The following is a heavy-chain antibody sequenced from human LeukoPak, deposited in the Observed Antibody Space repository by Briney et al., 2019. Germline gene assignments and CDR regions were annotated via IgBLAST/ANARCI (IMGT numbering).Heavy chain of an antibody. Sequence: PGGSLRLSCAASGFTFSGYGMHWVRQAPGKGLEWVAVIYYDGNNKYYADSVKGRFTISRDNPKNTLYLQMNSLRAEDTAVYYCARWGSGTYNAYDHHGMDVWGQGTTVTVSS. V-gene: IGHV3-33*01. J-gene: IGHJ6*02. CDR2: IYYDGNNK. CDR1: GFTFSGYG. D-gene: IGHD3-10*01. CDR3: ARWGSGTYNAYDHHGMDV.